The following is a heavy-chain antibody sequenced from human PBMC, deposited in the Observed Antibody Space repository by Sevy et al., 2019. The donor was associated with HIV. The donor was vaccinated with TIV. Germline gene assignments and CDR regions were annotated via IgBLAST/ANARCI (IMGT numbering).Heavy chain of an antibody. V-gene: IGHV2-5*01. CDR2: IYWNDDK. Sequence: SGPTLVNPTQTLTLTCTFSGFSLSTSGVGVGWIRQPPGKALEWLALIYWNDDKRYSPSLKSRLTITNDTSKNQVVLTMTNMDPVDTATYYCAHRRDSGYDLVGFDYRGQGTLVTVSS. CDR1: GFSLSTSGVG. J-gene: IGHJ4*02. D-gene: IGHD5-12*01. CDR3: AHRRDSGYDLVGFDY.